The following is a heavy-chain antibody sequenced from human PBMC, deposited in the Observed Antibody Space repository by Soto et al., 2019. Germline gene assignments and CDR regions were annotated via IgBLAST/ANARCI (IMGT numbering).Heavy chain of an antibody. CDR2: IHYSGST. CDR1: GGSISSDSYY. CDR3: ARPSAYITRWSYFYF. J-gene: IGHJ4*02. D-gene: IGHD1-20*01. V-gene: IGHV4-39*01. Sequence: SETLSLTCTVSGGSISSDSYYWGWIRQSPEKGLEWIGSIHYSGSTYYNPSLKSRITVSVDTSKNQFSLNLNSVTAADTAVYYCARPSAYITRWSYFYFCGQVNLVTFS.